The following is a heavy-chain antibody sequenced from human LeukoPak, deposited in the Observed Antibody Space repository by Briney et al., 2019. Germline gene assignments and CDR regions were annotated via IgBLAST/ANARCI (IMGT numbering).Heavy chain of an antibody. J-gene: IGHJ3*01. V-gene: IGHV3-48*02. D-gene: IGHD7-27*01. CDR3: AREDDSWGPNNLDL. CDR2: IDTSSSTM. CDR1: AFTFSDYS. Sequence: GGSLRLSCAASAFTFSDYSMNWVRQAPGEGLEWISYIDTSSSTMYYADSVMGRFTISRDNAKESLYLQMNSLRDEDTAVYYCAREDDSWGPNNLDLWGQGTMVTVSS.